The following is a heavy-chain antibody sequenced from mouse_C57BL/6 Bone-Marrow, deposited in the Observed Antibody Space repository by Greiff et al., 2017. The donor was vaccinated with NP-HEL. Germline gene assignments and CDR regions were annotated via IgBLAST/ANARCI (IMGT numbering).Heavy chain of an antibody. Sequence: QVHVKQSGAELARPGASVKMSCKASGYTFTSYTMHWVKQRPGQGLEWIGYINPSSGYTKYNQKFKDKATLTADKSSSTAYMQLSSLTSEDSAVYYCARSGHYGSTPYYAMDYWGQGTSVTVSS. CDR1: GYTFTSYT. J-gene: IGHJ4*01. D-gene: IGHD1-1*01. CDR2: INPSSGYT. CDR3: ARSGHYGSTPYYAMDY. V-gene: IGHV1-4*01.